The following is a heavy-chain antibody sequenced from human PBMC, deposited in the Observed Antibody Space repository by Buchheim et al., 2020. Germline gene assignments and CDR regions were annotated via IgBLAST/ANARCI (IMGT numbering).Heavy chain of an antibody. CDR3: ARQYTY. CDR1: GGSISSGSHY. J-gene: IGHJ4*02. CDR2: IYYSGST. D-gene: IGHD1-1*01. V-gene: IGHV4-39*01. Sequence: QLQLQESGPGLVKPSETLSLTCTVSGGSISSGSHYWGWIRQPPGKGLEWFGSIYYSGSTSYNPSLKSRVTISLDASKSQFSLKLTSVTAADTAVYYCARQYTYWGQGTL.